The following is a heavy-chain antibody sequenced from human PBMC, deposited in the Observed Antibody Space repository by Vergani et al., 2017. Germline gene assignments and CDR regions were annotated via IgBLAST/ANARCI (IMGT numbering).Heavy chain of an antibody. CDR3: ARDIYSSSTSCSNWFDP. V-gene: IGHV1-2*02. D-gene: IGHD2-2*01. J-gene: IGHJ5*02. CDR1: GYTFTGYY. Sequence: QVQLVQSGAEVKKPGASVKVSCKASGYTFTGYYMHWVRQAPGQGLEWMGWINPNSGGTNYAQKFQGRVTMTRDTSISTAYMELSRLRSDDTAVYYCARDIYSSSTSCSNWFDPWGQGTLVTVSS. CDR2: INPNSGGT.